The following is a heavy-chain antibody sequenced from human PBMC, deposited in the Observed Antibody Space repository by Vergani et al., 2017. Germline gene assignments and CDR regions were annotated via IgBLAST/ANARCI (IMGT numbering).Heavy chain of an antibody. Sequence: QVRLQESGPGLVKPSETLSLTCSVSGGSMSGYYWSWIRQPPGKELEWIGYIYYSGSTNYNPSLKSRVTISVDTSKNQFSLKLSSVTAADTAVYYCARENSYGDFSYYFDYWGQGTLVTVSS. J-gene: IGHJ4*02. CDR2: IYYSGST. CDR1: GGSMSGYY. CDR3: ARENSYGDFSYYFDY. D-gene: IGHD4-17*01. V-gene: IGHV4-59*01.